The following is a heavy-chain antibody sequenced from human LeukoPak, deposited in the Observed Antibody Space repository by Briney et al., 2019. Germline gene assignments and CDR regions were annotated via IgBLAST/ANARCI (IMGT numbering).Heavy chain of an antibody. J-gene: IGHJ5*02. CDR3: AKSGSSVFWS. Sequence: GGSLRLSCAASGFTFSSYAMSWVRQAPGKGLEWVSVISGSGGSTYCADSVEGRFTISRDNSKNTLYLQMNSLRAEDTAVYYCAKSGSSVFWSWGQGTLVTVSS. CDR1: GFTFSSYA. V-gene: IGHV3-23*01. CDR2: ISGSGGST. D-gene: IGHD3-3*02.